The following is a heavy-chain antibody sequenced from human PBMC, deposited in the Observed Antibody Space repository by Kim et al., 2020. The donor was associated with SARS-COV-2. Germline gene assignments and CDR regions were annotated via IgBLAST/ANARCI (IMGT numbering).Heavy chain of an antibody. J-gene: IGHJ4*02. CDR1: GGSISSSSYY. CDR2: IYYSGST. Sequence: SETLSLTCTVSGGSISSSSYYWGWIRQPPGKGLEWIGSIYYSGSTYYNPSLKSRVTISVDTSKNQFSLKLSSVTAADTAVYYCARSRMVRGVHFAPDYWGQGTLVTVSS. D-gene: IGHD3-10*01. CDR3: ARSRMVRGVHFAPDY. V-gene: IGHV4-39*01.